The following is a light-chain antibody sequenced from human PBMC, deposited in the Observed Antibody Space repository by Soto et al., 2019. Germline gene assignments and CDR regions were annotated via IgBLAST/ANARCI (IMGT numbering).Light chain of an antibody. CDR3: SSYTSSRTPDV. V-gene: IGLV2-18*02. Sequence: QSVLTQPPSVSGSPGQSVTISCTGTTSDVGTYNRVSWYQQPPGKAPKLMIYEVTNRPSGVSNRFSGSKSVNTAPLTISGLQPEDEADYYCSSYTSSRTPDVFGTGTKVTVL. J-gene: IGLJ1*01. CDR2: EVT. CDR1: TSDVGTYNR.